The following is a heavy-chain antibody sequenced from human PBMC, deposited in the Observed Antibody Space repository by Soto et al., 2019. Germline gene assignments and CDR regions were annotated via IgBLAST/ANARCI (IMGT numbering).Heavy chain of an antibody. CDR1: GFTFSSYS. V-gene: IGHV3-21*04. CDR2: ISSSSSYI. D-gene: IGHD6-19*01. CDR3: ASRSSGWYFDY. J-gene: IGHJ4*02. Sequence: GGSLRLSCAASGFTFSSYSMNWVRQAPGKGLEWVSSISSSSSYIYYADSVKGRFTISRDNAKNSLYLQMNSLRAEDTAVYYCASRSSGWYFDYWGQGTLVTVSS.